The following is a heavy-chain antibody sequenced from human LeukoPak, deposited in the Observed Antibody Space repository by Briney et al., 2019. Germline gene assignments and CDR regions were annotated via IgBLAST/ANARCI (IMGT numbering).Heavy chain of an antibody. D-gene: IGHD1-26*01. V-gene: IGHV1-46*01. CDR3: ARDNSVGDVAWWFDP. CDR1: GYSFTSHY. Sequence: GASVKVSCKASGYSFTSHYMHWVRQAPGQGLEWLGLINPTGSSTLYAQKFQGRVTMTRDMSTTTGYMELSSLRSDDTAVYYCARDNSVGDVAWWFDPWGQGTLVTVSS. CDR2: INPTGSST. J-gene: IGHJ5*02.